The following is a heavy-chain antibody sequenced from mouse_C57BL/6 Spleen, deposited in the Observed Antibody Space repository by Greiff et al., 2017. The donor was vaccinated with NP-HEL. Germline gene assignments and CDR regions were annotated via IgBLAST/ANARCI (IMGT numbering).Heavy chain of an antibody. CDR1: GFTFSSYG. V-gene: IGHV5-6-3*01. Sequence: EVNLVESGGGLVQPGGSLKLSCAASGFTFSSYGMSWVRQTPDKRLELVATINSNGGSTYYPDSVKGRFTISRDNAKNTMYQQMSSLKSEDTAMYYCARMARTINWGQGTTLTVSS. CDR3: ARMARTIN. CDR2: INSNGGST. J-gene: IGHJ2*01.